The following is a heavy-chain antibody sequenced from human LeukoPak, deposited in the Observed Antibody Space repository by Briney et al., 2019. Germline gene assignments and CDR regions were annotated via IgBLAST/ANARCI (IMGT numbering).Heavy chain of an antibody. CDR3: ASVNGEGAEYFQH. Sequence: PGGSLRLSCAAHGLTVSSNYMSLVRQAPGKGLERGSVFYSGGITDSADYVKGRFTTPRYIFKNTLYVHMHIMRAVGTAVYYCASVNGEGAEYFQHWGQGTLVTVSS. D-gene: IGHD2-8*01. V-gene: IGHV3-53*01. CDR1: GLTVSSNY. J-gene: IGHJ1*01. CDR2: FYSGGIT.